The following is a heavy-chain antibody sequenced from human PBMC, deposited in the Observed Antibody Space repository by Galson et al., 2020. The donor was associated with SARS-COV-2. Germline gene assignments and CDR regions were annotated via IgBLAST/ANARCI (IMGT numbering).Heavy chain of an antibody. CDR1: GFSISDYW. CDR2: IYRDGSRT. CDR3: AVMDTEIRSSPPD. V-gene: IGHV3-74*01. Sequence: ALHGESLKISCAASGFSISDYWMHWVRQGPGKGLVWVARIYRDGSRTFYADSVKGRFAISRDNADNTVYLQMNSLRAEDTAVYYCAVMDTEIRSSPPDWGQGTLVTVSS. D-gene: IGHD5-18*01. J-gene: IGHJ4*02.